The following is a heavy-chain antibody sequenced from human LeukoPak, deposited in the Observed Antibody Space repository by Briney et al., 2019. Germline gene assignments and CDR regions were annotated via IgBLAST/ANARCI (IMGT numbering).Heavy chain of an antibody. CDR3: ASLCIVSTGCAFDI. Sequence: PGGSLRLSCAASGFTFSSYAMHWVRQAPGKGLEYVSAISSNGGSTYYANSVKGRFTISRDNSKNTLYLQMGGLRAEDMAVYYCASLCIVSTGCAFDIWGQGTMVTVSS. CDR2: ISSNGGST. D-gene: IGHD1-26*01. V-gene: IGHV3-64*01. CDR1: GFTFSSYA. J-gene: IGHJ3*02.